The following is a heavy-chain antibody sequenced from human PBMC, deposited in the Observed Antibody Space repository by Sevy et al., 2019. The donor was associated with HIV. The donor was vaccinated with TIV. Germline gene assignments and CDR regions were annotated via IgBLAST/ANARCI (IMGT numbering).Heavy chain of an antibody. V-gene: IGHV1-69*04. D-gene: IGHD2-15*01. Sequence: ASVKVSCKASGGTFSSYAISWVRQAPGQGFEWMGRIIPILGIANYAQKFQGRVTITADKSTSTAYMELSSLRSEDTAVYYCARVVGVLGYCRGGSCYHAFDIWGQGTMVTVSS. CDR2: IIPILGIA. CDR3: ARVVGVLGYCRGGSCYHAFDI. CDR1: GGTFSSYA. J-gene: IGHJ3*02.